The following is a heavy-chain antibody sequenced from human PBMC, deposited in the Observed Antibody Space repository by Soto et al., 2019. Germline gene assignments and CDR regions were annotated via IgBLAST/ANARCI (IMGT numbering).Heavy chain of an antibody. CDR1: GYTFTSYG. Sequence: QVQLVQSGAEVKKPGASVKVSCKASGYTFTSYGISWVRQAPGQGLEWMGWISAHNGNTNYAQKLQGRVTMTTDTSTSTAYMELRSLRSDDTAVYYCARDGDCSSTSCYDRGYYYYYGMDVWGQGTTVTVSS. CDR3: ARDGDCSSTSCYDRGYYYYYGMDV. V-gene: IGHV1-18*04. CDR2: ISAHNGNT. J-gene: IGHJ6*02. D-gene: IGHD2-2*01.